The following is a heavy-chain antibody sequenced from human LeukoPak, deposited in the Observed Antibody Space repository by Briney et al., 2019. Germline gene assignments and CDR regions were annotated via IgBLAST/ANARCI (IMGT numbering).Heavy chain of an antibody. CDR1: GFTFSSYA. Sequence: QAGGSLRLSCAASGFTFSSYAMSWVRQAPGKGLEWVSAISGSGGSTYYADSVKGRFTISRDNSKNTLYLQMNSLRAEDTAVYYCAKADVRLFWSGYCGLDYWGQGTLVTVSS. CDR3: AKADVRLFWSGYCGLDY. D-gene: IGHD3-3*01. J-gene: IGHJ4*02. CDR2: ISGSGGST. V-gene: IGHV3-23*01.